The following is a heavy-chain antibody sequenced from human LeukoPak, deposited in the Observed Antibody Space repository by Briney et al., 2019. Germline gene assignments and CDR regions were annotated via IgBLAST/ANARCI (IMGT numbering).Heavy chain of an antibody. V-gene: IGHV1-2*02. CDR2: INPNSGGT. D-gene: IGHD3-22*01. CDR1: GYTFTDYY. J-gene: IGHJ5*02. CDR3: ARGVLAGYDSSGYPFYNWFDP. Sequence: ASVKVSCKASGYTFTDYYIHWVRQAPRQGLEGMGWINPNSGGTKYAQKFQGRVTMTRDTSISTAYMELSRLRSDDTAVYYCARGVLAGYDSSGYPFYNWFDPWGQGALVTVSS.